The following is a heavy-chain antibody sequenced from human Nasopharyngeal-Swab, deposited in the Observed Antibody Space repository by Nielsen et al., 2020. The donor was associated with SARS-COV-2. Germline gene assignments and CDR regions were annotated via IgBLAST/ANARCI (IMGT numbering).Heavy chain of an antibody. V-gene: IGHV3-23*01. J-gene: IGHJ6*02. CDR2: ISGSGGST. CDR1: RFTFSSYA. Sequence: GGSLRLSCAASRFTFSSYAMSWVRQAPGKGLEWVSAISGSGGSTYYADSVKGRFTISRDNSKNTLYLQMNSLRAEDTAVYYCAKDDRRSQWLVDYYYGMDVWGQGTTVTVSS. CDR3: AKDDRRSQWLVDYYYGMDV. D-gene: IGHD6-19*01.